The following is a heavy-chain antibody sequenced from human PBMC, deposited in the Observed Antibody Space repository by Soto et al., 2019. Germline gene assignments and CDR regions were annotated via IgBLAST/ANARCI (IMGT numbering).Heavy chain of an antibody. J-gene: IGHJ4*02. CDR2: ISISSSTR. CDR3: ARGGGFFDY. Sequence: EVQLVESGGGLVQPGGSLRLSCAASGFTFSSYVINWVRQAPGKGLEWVSYISISSSTRYYADSVRGRFTISRDNAKTSLYLQMNSLRDEDTAVYYCARGGGFFDYWGQGTLVTVSS. CDR1: GFTFSSYV. V-gene: IGHV3-48*02. D-gene: IGHD3-10*01.